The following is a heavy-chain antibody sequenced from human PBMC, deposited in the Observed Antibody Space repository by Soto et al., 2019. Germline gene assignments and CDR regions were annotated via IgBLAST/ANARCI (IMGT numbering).Heavy chain of an antibody. CDR2: ISAYNGNT. J-gene: IGHJ3*02. Sequence: GASVKVSCKASGYTFTSYGISWVRQAPGQGLEWMGWISAYNGNTNYAQKLQGRVTMTADTSTSTAYMELRSLRSDDTAVYYCAREKYDILTGYSDDAFDIWGQATMVTVSS. CDR3: AREKYDILTGYSDDAFDI. D-gene: IGHD3-9*01. CDR1: GYTFTSYG. V-gene: IGHV1-18*01.